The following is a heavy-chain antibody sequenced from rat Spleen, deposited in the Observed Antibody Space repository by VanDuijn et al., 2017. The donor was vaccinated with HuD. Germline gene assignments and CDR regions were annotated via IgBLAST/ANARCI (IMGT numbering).Heavy chain of an antibody. V-gene: IGHV5S13*01. D-gene: IGHD4-1*01. J-gene: IGHJ2*01. CDR2: ISTGGVNT. CDR3: ARRGYNNYFFDY. Sequence: EVQLVESGGGLVQPGRSLKLSCAASGFIFSNYDMAWVRQAPTKGLEWIASISTGGVNTDYRDSVKGRFTISRDNAKNTQYLKMDSLRSEDTATYYCARRGYNNYFFDYWGRGVMVTVSA. CDR1: GFIFSNYD.